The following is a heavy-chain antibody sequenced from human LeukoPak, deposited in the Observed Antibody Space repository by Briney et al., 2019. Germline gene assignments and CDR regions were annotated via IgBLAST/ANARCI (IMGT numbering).Heavy chain of an antibody. CDR2: MNPNSGNT. CDR3: ARDGSSSWYIPNYYYYYMDV. Sequence: GASVKVSCKASGYTFTSYDINWVRQATGQGLEWMGWMNPNSGNTGYAQKFQGRVTITRNTSISTAYMELSSLRSEDTAVYYCARDGSSSWYIPNYYYYYMDVWGKGTTVTVSS. CDR1: GYTFTSYD. V-gene: IGHV1-8*03. D-gene: IGHD6-13*01. J-gene: IGHJ6*03.